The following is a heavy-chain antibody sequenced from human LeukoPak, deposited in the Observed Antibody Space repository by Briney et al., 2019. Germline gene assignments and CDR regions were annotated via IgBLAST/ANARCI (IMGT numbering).Heavy chain of an antibody. D-gene: IGHD2-2*01. Sequence: GGSLRLSCAASGFTFSSYGMHWVRQAPGKGLEWVAFIRYDGSNKYYADSVKGRFTISRDNSKNTLYLQMNSLRAEDTAVYYCAKENCSSTSCYIDYWGQGTLVTASS. CDR2: IRYDGSNK. J-gene: IGHJ4*02. CDR1: GFTFSSYG. V-gene: IGHV3-30*02. CDR3: AKENCSSTSCYIDY.